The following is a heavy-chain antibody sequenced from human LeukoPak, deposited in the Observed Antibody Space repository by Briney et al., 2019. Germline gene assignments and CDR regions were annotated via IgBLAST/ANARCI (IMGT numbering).Heavy chain of an antibody. D-gene: IGHD3-3*01. CDR1: GYTFTGYY. CDR3: ARNYDFWSGYYGYYFDY. Sequence: ASVKVSCKASGYTFTGYYMHWVRQAPGQGLEWMGWINPNSGGTNYAQKFQGRVTMTRDTSISTAYMELSRLRSDDTAVYYCARNYDFWSGYYGYYFDYWGQGTLVTVSS. CDR2: INPNSGGT. J-gene: IGHJ4*02. V-gene: IGHV1-2*02.